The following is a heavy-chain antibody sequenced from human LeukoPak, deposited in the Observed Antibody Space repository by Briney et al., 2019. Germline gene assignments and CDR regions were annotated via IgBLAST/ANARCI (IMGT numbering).Heavy chain of an antibody. V-gene: IGHV4-59*06. J-gene: IGHJ4*02. D-gene: IGHD3-22*01. CDR2: IYYSGST. CDR3: AGVYDSSGYYPGYFDY. Sequence: PSETLSLTCAVYGGSFSGYYWSWIRQPPGKGLEWIGYIYYSGSTYYNPSLKSRVTISVDTSKNQFSLKLSSVTAADTAVYYCAGVYDSSGYYPGYFDYWGQGTLVTVSS. CDR1: GGSFSGYY.